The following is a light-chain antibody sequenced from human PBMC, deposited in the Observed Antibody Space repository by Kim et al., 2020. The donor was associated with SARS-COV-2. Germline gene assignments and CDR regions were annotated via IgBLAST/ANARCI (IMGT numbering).Light chain of an antibody. CDR2: RNN. CDR3: AAWDDSLNGWV. Sequence: GQSVTISCSGNSANIGSNTVNWYQQLPGTAPKLLIYRNNQRPSGVPDRFSGSKSGTSASLAISGLQSEDEADYYCAAWDDSLNGWVFGGGTQLTVL. CDR1: SANIGSNT. V-gene: IGLV1-44*01. J-gene: IGLJ3*02.